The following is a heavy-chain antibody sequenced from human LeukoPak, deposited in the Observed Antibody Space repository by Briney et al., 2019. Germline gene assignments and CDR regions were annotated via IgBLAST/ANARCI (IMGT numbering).Heavy chain of an antibody. D-gene: IGHD3-10*01. Sequence: GESLKISCKASGYNFTNYWIAWVRQMPGKGLEWLGIISPGDSNTRYSPSFQGQVTISADKSVTTAYLQWSSLKASDTAIYYCARLSLTLLRGIIVDYHYYGMDVWGQGTTVTVSS. CDR2: ISPGDSNT. CDR3: ARLSLTLLRGIIVDYHYYGMDV. CDR1: GYNFTNYW. J-gene: IGHJ6*02. V-gene: IGHV5-51*01.